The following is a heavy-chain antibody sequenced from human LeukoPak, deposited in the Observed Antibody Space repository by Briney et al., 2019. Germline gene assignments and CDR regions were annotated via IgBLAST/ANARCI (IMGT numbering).Heavy chain of an antibody. J-gene: IGHJ4*02. CDR3: ARGSRRDGYNVLDY. CDR1: GFIFTGYW. V-gene: IGHV5-51*01. D-gene: IGHD5-24*01. Sequence: GESLKISCKGSGFIFTGYWIVWVRQMPGKGLEWMGIIYPGDSDTRYSPSFQGQVTISADKSISTAYLQWSSLKASDTAMYYCARGSRRDGYNVLDYWGQGTLVTVSS. CDR2: IYPGDSDT.